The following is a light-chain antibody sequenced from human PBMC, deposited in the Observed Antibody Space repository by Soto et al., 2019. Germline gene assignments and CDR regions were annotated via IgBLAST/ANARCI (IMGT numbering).Light chain of an antibody. V-gene: IGKV3-15*01. CDR1: ESVSSN. CDR3: QQYNYWPRT. CDR2: GAS. J-gene: IGKJ1*01. Sequence: EIVMTQSPGPLSVSPGERATLSCRASESVSSNLAWYQQKPGQAPSLLIYGASTRAAGVPVRFSGSGSGTEFTLTISSLQSEDFAVHYCQQYNYWPRTFGQGTKVEIK.